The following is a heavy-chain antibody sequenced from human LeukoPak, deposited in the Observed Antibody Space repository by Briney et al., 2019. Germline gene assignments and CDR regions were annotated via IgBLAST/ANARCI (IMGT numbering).Heavy chain of an antibody. V-gene: IGHV3-30*03. CDR1: GFTFSSYG. Sequence: GGSLRLSCAASGFTFSSYGMHWVRQAPGKGLEWVAVISYDGSNKYYADSVKGRFTISRDNSKNTLYLQMNSLRAEDTAVYYCASAFVAVAAPFDYWGQGTLVTVSS. D-gene: IGHD6-19*01. CDR3: ASAFVAVAAPFDY. J-gene: IGHJ4*02. CDR2: ISYDGSNK.